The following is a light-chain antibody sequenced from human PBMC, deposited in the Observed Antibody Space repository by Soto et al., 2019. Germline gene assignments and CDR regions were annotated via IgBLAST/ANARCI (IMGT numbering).Light chain of an antibody. CDR1: QGISSY. J-gene: IGKJ3*01. Sequence: IQLTQSPSSLSASVGDRVTITCRASQGISSYLAWYQQKPGKAPKLLIYAASTLQSGVPSRFSSSGSGTDFTLTISSLQPEDFATYYCQQLNSYPLFTFGPGTKWISN. V-gene: IGKV1-9*01. CDR2: AAS. CDR3: QQLNSYPLFT.